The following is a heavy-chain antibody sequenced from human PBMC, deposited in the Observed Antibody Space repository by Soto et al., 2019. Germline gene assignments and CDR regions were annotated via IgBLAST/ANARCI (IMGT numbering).Heavy chain of an antibody. Sequence: GGSLRLSCAASGFTLSKFAMSWIRQAPGKGRAWVSTISGRDGATYYTDSVEGRFTVSRDTSKNTLYLQMKSLRVQDTALYYCAKRFYHISGYVEYWGQGTLVTVSS. J-gene: IGHJ4*02. V-gene: IGHV3-23*01. D-gene: IGHD3-22*01. CDR1: GFTLSKFA. CDR3: AKRFYHISGYVEY. CDR2: ISGRDGAT.